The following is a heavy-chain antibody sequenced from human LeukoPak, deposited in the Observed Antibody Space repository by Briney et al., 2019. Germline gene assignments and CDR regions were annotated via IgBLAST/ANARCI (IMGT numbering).Heavy chain of an antibody. V-gene: IGHV5-51*01. Sequence: GESLKISCKGSGYSFTTYWIGWVRQMPGKGLEWMGIIYPGDSDTRYSPPFQGQVTISADKSISTAYLQWSSLKASDTAIYYCARRDSSGYYYFDYWGQGTLVTVS. J-gene: IGHJ4*02. D-gene: IGHD3-22*01. CDR1: GYSFTTYW. CDR2: IYPGDSDT. CDR3: ARRDSSGYYYFDY.